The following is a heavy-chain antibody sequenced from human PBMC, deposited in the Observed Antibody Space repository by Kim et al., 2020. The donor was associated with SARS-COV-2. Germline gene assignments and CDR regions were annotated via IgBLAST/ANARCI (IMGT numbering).Heavy chain of an antibody. J-gene: IGHJ4*02. D-gene: IGHD5-12*01. Sequence: TKYAQKFQGRVTITRDTSASTAYMGLSSLRSEDTAVYYCARRGSGYDYDYWGQGTLVTVSS. V-gene: IGHV1-3*01. CDR2: T. CDR3: ARRGSGYDYDY.